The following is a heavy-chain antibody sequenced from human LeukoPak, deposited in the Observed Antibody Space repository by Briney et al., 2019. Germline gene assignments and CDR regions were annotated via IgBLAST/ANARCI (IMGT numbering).Heavy chain of an antibody. Sequence: GGSLRLSCAASGFTFSSYSMNWVRQAPGKGLEWVSSISSSSSYIYYADSVKGRFTISRDNAKNSLYLQMNSLRAEDTAVYYCARGVGATTSFIFDYWGQGTLVTVSS. D-gene: IGHD1-26*01. CDR2: ISSSSSYI. CDR1: GFTFSSYS. J-gene: IGHJ4*02. CDR3: ARGVGATTSFIFDY. V-gene: IGHV3-21*01.